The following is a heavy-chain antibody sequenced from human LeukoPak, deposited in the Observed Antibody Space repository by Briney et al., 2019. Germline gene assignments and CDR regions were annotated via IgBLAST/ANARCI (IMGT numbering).Heavy chain of an antibody. Sequence: PGGSLRLSCAASGFTFSSYAMHWVRQAPGKGLEWVAVISYDGSNKYYADSVKGRFTISRDNSKNTLYLQMNSLRAEDTAVYYCARDPMSYGSGAREEKHWGQGTLVTVSS. D-gene: IGHD3-10*01. J-gene: IGHJ1*01. V-gene: IGHV3-30-3*01. CDR3: ARDPMSYGSGAREEKH. CDR2: ISYDGSNK. CDR1: GFTFSSYA.